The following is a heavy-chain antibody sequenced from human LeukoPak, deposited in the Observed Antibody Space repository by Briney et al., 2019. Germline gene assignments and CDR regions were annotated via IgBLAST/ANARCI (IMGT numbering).Heavy chain of an antibody. J-gene: IGHJ2*01. CDR2: IYPNSGNT. V-gene: IGHV1-8*01. CDR1: GYTFTSYD. CDR3: ARALSYYDILTGYYPIWYFDL. D-gene: IGHD3-9*01. Sequence: ASVKVSCKASGYTFTSYDSHWVRQATGQGLEWMGCIYPNSGNTGYAPKFQGIVTMTRNTSISTAYMELSSLRYEDTAVYYCARALSYYDILTGYYPIWYFDLWGRGTRVTVSS.